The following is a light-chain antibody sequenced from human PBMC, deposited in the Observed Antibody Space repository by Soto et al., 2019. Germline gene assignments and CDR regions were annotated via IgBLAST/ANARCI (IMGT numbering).Light chain of an antibody. CDR2: GAS. J-gene: IGKJ2*01. CDR3: QQYNNWPPVYT. CDR1: QSVSNS. Sequence: EIVMTQSPATLSVSPGERATLSCRASQSVSNSLAWYQQKPGQAPRLLIYGASNRATGMPARFSGGGSGTEFTLPISSLQSEDFALYFCQQYNNWPPVYTLGQGTKLEIK. V-gene: IGKV3-15*01.